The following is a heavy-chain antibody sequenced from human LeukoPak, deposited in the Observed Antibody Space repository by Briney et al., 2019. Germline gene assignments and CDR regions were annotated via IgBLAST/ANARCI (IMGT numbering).Heavy chain of an antibody. V-gene: IGHV3-9*03. CDR2: ISLNSGSI. Sequence: GGSLRLSCAASGFTFDDYAMHWGRQAPRKGLGLVSGISLNSGSIGYADSVKGRFTISRDNAKNSLYLQMNSLRAEDMALYYCAKEQDGGFDYWGQGTLVTVSS. D-gene: IGHD3-16*01. J-gene: IGHJ4*02. CDR3: AKEQDGGFDY. CDR1: GFTFDDYA.